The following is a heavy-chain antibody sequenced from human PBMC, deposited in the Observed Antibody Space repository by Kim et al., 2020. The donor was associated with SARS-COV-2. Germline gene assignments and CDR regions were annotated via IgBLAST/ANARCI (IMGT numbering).Heavy chain of an antibody. Sequence: SETLSLTCTVSGGSISSSSYYWGWIRQPPGKGLEWIGCIYYSGSTYYNPSLKSRVTISVDTSKNQFSLKLSSVTAADTAVYYCARQGDLNDIQNWFDPWGQGTLVTVSS. CDR3: ARQGDLNDIQNWFDP. CDR2: IYYSGST. V-gene: IGHV4-39*01. J-gene: IGHJ5*02. D-gene: IGHD3-9*01. CDR1: GGSISSSSYY.